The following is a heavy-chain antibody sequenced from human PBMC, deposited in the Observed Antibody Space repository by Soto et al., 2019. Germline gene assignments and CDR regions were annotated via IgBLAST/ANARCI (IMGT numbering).Heavy chain of an antibody. CDR3: ARDRGSCNGGSCYGFDY. CDR2: IYYSGST. D-gene: IGHD2-15*01. CDR1: GGSISSGGYY. Sequence: PSETLSLTCTVSGGSISSGGYYWSWIRQHPGKGLEWIGYIYYSGSTYYNPSLKSRVTISVDTSKNQFSLKLSSVTAADTAVYYCARDRGSCNGGSCYGFDYWGQGTLVTVSS. V-gene: IGHV4-31*03. J-gene: IGHJ4*02.